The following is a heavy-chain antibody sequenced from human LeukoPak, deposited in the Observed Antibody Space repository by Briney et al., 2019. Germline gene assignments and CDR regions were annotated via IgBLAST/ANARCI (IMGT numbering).Heavy chain of an antibody. Sequence: SQTLSLTCAISGDSVSSNSAAWNWIRQSPSRGLEWLGRTYYRSTWLNDYAGSLKSRISINPDTSKNQFSLQLNSVAPEDTAVYYCAREPHGSGLLFDFWGRGTLVTVSS. D-gene: IGHD6-19*01. V-gene: IGHV6-1*01. CDR1: GDSVSSNSAA. CDR3: AREPHGSGLLFDF. J-gene: IGHJ4*02. CDR2: TYYRSTWLN.